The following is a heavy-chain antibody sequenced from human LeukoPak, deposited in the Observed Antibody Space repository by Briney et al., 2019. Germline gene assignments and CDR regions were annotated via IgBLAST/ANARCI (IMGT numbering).Heavy chain of an antibody. D-gene: IGHD3-22*01. V-gene: IGHV4-59*01. CDR1: GGSFSDYY. CDR3: ARLSGYSSGHYYSDY. Sequence: SETLSLTCAVYGGSFSDYYWSWIRQPPGKGLEWIGYIYYRGSTNYNPSLKSRVTISVDTSKNQFSLKLSSVTAADTAVYYSARLSGYSSGHYYSDYWGQGTLVTVSS. J-gene: IGHJ4*02. CDR2: IYYRGST.